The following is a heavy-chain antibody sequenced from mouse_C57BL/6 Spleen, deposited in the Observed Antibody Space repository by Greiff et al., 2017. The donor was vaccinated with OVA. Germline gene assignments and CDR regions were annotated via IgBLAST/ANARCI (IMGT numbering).Heavy chain of an antibody. J-gene: IGHJ2*01. D-gene: IGHD2-4*01. Sequence: EVQLQESGPELVKPGASVKMSCKASGYTFTDYNMHWVKQSHGKSLEWIGYINPNNGGTSYNQKFKGKATLTVNKSSSTAYMELRSLTSEDSAVYYCASFLMGIGDDYDDGDYVDYWGQGTTLTVSS. CDR2: INPNNGGT. CDR1: GYTFTDYN. CDR3: ASFLMGIGDDYDDGDYVDY. V-gene: IGHV1-22*01.